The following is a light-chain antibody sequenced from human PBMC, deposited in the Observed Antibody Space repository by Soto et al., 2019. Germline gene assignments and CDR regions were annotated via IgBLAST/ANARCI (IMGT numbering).Light chain of an antibody. V-gene: IGLV2-14*03. CDR2: DAS. CDR1: SSDVGGYNY. CDR3: SSYTTSNTRQIV. J-gene: IGLJ1*01. Sequence: QSALTQPASVSGSPGQSINISCTGTSSDVGGYNYVSWYQHHPGKAPKLIIYDASNRPSGVSNPFSGSKSGNTASLTISGLQPEDEADYYCSSYTTSNTRQIVFGTGTKLTVL.